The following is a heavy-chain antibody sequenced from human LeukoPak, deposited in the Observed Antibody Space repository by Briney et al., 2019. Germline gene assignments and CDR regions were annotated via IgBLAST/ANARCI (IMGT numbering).Heavy chain of an antibody. D-gene: IGHD1-1*01. J-gene: IGHJ6*02. Sequence: GGSLRLSCAASGFTFSSYAMSWVRQAPGKGLVWVSRINNDGSSASYVDSVKGRFTISRDNAKNTLFLQMNSLRAEDTAVYYCARRGTGHGMDVWGQGTTVIVSS. CDR2: INNDGSSA. CDR3: ARRGTGHGMDV. CDR1: GFTFSSYA. V-gene: IGHV3-74*01.